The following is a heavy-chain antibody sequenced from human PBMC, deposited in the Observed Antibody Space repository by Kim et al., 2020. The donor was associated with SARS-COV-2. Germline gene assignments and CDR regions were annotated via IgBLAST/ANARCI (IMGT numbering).Heavy chain of an antibody. CDR3: ARVVRGGGGFDI. Sequence: GGSLRLSCAASEFTFSTYDMHWVRQATGKGLEWVSAIGSAGETYYSGSVKGRFTISRENAKNSLYLQMNSLRAGDTAVYYCARVVRGGGGFDIWGQGTTVTVSS. J-gene: IGHJ3*02. V-gene: IGHV3-13*01. CDR1: EFTFSTYD. CDR2: IGSAGET. D-gene: IGHD2-15*01.